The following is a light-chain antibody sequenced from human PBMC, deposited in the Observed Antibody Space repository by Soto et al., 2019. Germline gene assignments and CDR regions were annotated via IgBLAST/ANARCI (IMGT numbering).Light chain of an antibody. J-gene: IGLJ2*01. Sequence: QPVLTQPPSVSAAPGQKVTISCSGSSSNIGNNYVFWYQQLPGTAPKLLIYDNDKRPSGIPDRFSGSKSGTSATLGITGRQTGDEADYYCATWDRSLSVGVFGGGTKVTVL. CDR3: ATWDRSLSVGV. CDR1: SSNIGNNY. CDR2: DND. V-gene: IGLV1-51*01.